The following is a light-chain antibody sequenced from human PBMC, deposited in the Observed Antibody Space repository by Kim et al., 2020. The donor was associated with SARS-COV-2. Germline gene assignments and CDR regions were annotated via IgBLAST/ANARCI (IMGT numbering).Light chain of an antibody. J-gene: IGKJ3*01. V-gene: IGKV1-27*01. CDR1: QDIKNY. Sequence: DVRMTQSPSSLSASVGDRVTITCRASQDIKNYLAWYQQKPGTVPQLLIYAAATLQSGVPSRFSGGGSGTDFTLTISSLQPEDVATYYCQKYNSAPFAFGPGTKVDIK. CDR3: QKYNSAPFA. CDR2: AAA.